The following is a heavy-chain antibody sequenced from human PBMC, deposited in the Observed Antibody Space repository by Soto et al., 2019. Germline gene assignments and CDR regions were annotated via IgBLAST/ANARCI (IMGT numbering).Heavy chain of an antibody. CDR2: MSGSGGST. D-gene: IGHD3-10*01. CDR1: GFTFSRYA. CDR3: GKVSDYYGWGSYTDY. J-gene: IGHJ4*02. V-gene: IGHV3-23*01. Sequence: GGSLRLSCAASGFTFSRYAMSWVRQAPGKGLEWVSSMSGSGGSTDYADSVKGRFTISRDNSKNTLYLQMNSLRAEDTAVYHCGKVSDYYGWGSYTDYWGRGTLVTVSS.